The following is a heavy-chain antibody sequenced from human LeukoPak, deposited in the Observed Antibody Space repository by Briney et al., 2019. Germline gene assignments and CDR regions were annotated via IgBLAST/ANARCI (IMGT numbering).Heavy chain of an antibody. CDR1: GFTFSSYA. J-gene: IGHJ4*02. D-gene: IGHD6-13*01. Sequence: PGRSLRLSCAASGFTFSSYAMHWVRQAPGKGLEWVAVISYDGSSKYYADSVKGRFTISRDNSKNTLYLQMNSLRAEDTAVYYCATAAAGTSYWGQGTLVTVSS. CDR2: ISYDGSSK. CDR3: ATAAAGTSY. V-gene: IGHV3-30*04.